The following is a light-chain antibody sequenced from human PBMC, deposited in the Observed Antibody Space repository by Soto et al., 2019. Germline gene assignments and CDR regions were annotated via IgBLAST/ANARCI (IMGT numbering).Light chain of an antibody. Sequence: QSVLTQPPSASGSPGQSVAISCTGTSSDVGGYNYVSWYRQHPGKAPKLMIYEVNKRPSGVPDRFAGSKSGNTASLTVSGLQAEDEADYYGSEYAGSSNVFGTGTKVTV. V-gene: IGLV2-8*01. CDR2: EVN. CDR1: SSDVGGYNY. CDR3: SEYAGSSNV. J-gene: IGLJ1*01.